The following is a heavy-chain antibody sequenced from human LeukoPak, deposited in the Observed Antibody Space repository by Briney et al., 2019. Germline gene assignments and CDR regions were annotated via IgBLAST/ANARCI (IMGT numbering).Heavy chain of an antibody. CDR3: ARSPLEYDFWSGRHYYFDY. J-gene: IGHJ4*02. V-gene: IGHV4-61*02. D-gene: IGHD3-3*01. CDR1: GGSISSGSYY. CDR2: IYSSGST. Sequence: SETLSLTCTVSGGSISSGSYYWSWIRQPAGKGLEWIGRIYSSGSTNYNPSLKSRVTISVATSLATSKNQFSLKLSSVTAADTAVYYCARSPLEYDFWSGRHYYFDYWGQGTLVTVSS.